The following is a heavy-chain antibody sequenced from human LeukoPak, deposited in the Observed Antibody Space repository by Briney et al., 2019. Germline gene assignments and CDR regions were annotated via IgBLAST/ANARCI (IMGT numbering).Heavy chain of an antibody. CDR2: ISSSGGTT. J-gene: IGHJ6*02. D-gene: IGHD4-17*01. CDR3: ARGEMTRVTSGYYYYGMDV. CDR1: GFTFSSYA. Sequence: GGSLRLSCATSGFTFSSYAMSWVRQAPGKGLEWVSLISSSGGTTYYADSVKGRFTISRDNAKNSLYLQMNSLRAEDTAVYYCARGEMTRVTSGYYYYGMDVWGQGTTVTVSS. V-gene: IGHV3-48*04.